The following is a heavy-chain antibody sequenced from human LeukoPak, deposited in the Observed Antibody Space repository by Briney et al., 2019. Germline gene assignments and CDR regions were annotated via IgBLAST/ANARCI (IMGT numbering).Heavy chain of an antibody. CDR3: ARDYDSSGYEGGYFDY. V-gene: IGHV1-69*05. Sequence: SVKVSCKAPGGTFSSYAISWVRQAPGQGLEWMGGIIPIFGTANYAQKFQGRVTITTDESTSTAYMELSSLRSEDTAVYYCARDYDSSGYEGGYFDYWGQGTLVTVSS. CDR1: GGTFSSYA. D-gene: IGHD3-22*01. CDR2: IIPIFGTA. J-gene: IGHJ4*02.